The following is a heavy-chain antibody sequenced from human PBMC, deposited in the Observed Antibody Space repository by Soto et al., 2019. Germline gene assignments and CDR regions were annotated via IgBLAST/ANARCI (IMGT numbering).Heavy chain of an antibody. D-gene: IGHD3-10*01. V-gene: IGHV4-30-2*01. J-gene: IGHJ4*02. CDR1: GGSVNRGGYS. CDR2: IYRTGHT. CDR3: VTSLWFGTQPEI. Sequence: SETLSLTCAVSGGSVNRGGYSWSWIRQTPGKGLEWLAYIYRTGHTIYNPSLNSRATISLDEPNNQFSLHLTSVTAADTAVYYCVTSLWFGTQPEIWGQGTLVTVSS.